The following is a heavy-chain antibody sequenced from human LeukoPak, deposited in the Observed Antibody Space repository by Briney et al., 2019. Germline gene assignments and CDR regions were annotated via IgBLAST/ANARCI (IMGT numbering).Heavy chain of an antibody. J-gene: IGHJ4*02. Sequence: ASVKVSCKASGYTSTNYAMHWVRQAPGQRLEWMGWINAGNGNTKYSQKFQGRVTITRDTSASTAYMELNSLRSEDSAVYYCARAVNSPHFDSWGQGTLVTVSS. CDR1: GYTSTNYA. CDR2: INAGNGNT. CDR3: ARAVNSPHFDS. D-gene: IGHD4-11*01. V-gene: IGHV1-3*01.